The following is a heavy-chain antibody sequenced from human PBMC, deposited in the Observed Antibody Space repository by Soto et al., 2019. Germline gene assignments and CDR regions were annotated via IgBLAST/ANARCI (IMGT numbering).Heavy chain of an antibody. CDR1: GYTMTIDG. D-gene: IGHD3-10*01. Sequence: LKRACKTSGYTMTIDGVGWGLQDHGQGLEWMGWISAYNGNTNYAQKLQGRVTMTTDTSTSTAYMELRSLRSDDTAVYYCARAGRDGSNPVPFDYWGRGTVVTVSS. CDR2: ISAYNGNT. V-gene: IGHV1-18*04. J-gene: IGHJ4*02. CDR3: ARAGRDGSNPVPFDY.